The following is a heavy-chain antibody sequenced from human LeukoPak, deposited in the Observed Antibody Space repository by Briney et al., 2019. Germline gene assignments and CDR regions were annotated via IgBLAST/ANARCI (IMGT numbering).Heavy chain of an antibody. CDR3: VRDDDRPDNGLDY. CDR1: GFTFSSYW. J-gene: IGHJ4*02. Sequence: GGSLRLSCAASGFTFSSYWMSWVRQAPGKGLEWVANIKQDGSEKYYVDSVKGRFTISGDNAKNSLYLQMNSLRAEDTAVYYCVRDDDRPDNGLDYWGQGTLVTVSS. CDR2: IKQDGSEK. D-gene: IGHD3-22*01. V-gene: IGHV3-7*01.